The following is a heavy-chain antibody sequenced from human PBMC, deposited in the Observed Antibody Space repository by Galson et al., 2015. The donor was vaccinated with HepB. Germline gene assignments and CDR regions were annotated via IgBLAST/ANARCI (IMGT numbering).Heavy chain of an antibody. D-gene: IGHD4-17*01. CDR3: ARAGTYGDYSVDY. CDR1: GFSFSNYN. V-gene: IGHV3-21*01. J-gene: IGHJ4*02. CDR2: VSSSSVYI. Sequence: LRLSCAASGFSFSNYNMHWVRQPPGKGLEWVASVSSSSVYIYYADSLRGRFTISRDNPRNSLNLQMNSLRAEDTAVYYCARAGTYGDYSVDYWGQGTLVTVSS.